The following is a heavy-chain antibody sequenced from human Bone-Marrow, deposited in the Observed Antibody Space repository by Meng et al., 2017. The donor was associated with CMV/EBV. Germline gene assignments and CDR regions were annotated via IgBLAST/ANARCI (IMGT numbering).Heavy chain of an antibody. Sequence: SETLSLTCTVSGGSVRSYYWSWIRQPPGKGLEWIGNIYYSGSTNYNPSLKSRVTISVDTSKNQFSLKLSSVTAADTAVYYCARAGGWVSPFDYWGQGTLVTVPS. CDR3: ARAGGWVSPFDY. V-gene: IGHV4-59*02. CDR1: GGSVRSYY. D-gene: IGHD6-19*01. CDR2: IYYSGST. J-gene: IGHJ4*02.